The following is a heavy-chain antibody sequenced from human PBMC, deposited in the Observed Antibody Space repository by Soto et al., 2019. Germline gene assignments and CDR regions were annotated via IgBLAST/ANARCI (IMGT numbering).Heavy chain of an antibody. CDR1: GYSFTSYW. D-gene: IGHD1-20*01. Sequence: GESLKISCKGSGYSFTSYWISWVRQMPGKGLEWMGRIDPSDSYTNYSPSFQGHVTISADKSISTAYLQWSSLKASDTAMYYCARHNAHYYYYYGMDVWGQGTTVTVYS. V-gene: IGHV5-10-1*01. J-gene: IGHJ6*02. CDR3: ARHNAHYYYYYGMDV. CDR2: IDPSDSYT.